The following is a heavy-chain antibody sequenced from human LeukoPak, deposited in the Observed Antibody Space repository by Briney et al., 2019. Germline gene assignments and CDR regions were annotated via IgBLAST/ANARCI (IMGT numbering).Heavy chain of an antibody. CDR2: IIPIFGTA. J-gene: IGHJ4*02. CDR1: GGTFSSYA. CDR3: ARDRFPRIAAARMDY. V-gene: IGHV1-69*01. D-gene: IGHD6-13*01. Sequence: ASVKVSCKASGGTFSSYAISWVRQAPGQGLEWMGGIIPIFGTANYAQKFQGRVTITVDESTSTAYMELSSLRSEDTAVYYCARDRFPRIAAARMDYWGQGTLVTVSS.